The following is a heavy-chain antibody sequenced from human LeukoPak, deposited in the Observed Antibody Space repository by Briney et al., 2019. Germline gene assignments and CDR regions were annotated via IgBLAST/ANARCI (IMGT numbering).Heavy chain of an antibody. V-gene: IGHV4-4*07. CDR2: IYTSGST. CDR3: ASQGHGGMIFDY. J-gene: IGHJ4*02. Sequence: PLETLSLTCTVSGGSISSYYWSWIRQPAGKGLEWIGRIYTSGSTNSVDTSKNQFSLKLSSVTAAGTAVYYCASQGHGGMIFDYWGQGTLVTVSS. CDR1: GGSISSYY. D-gene: IGHD4-23*01.